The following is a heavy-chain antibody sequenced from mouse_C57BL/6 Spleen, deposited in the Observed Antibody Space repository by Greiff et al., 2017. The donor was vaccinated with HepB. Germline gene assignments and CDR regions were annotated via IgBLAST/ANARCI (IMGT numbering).Heavy chain of an antibody. CDR1: GYTFTSYW. CDR2: IDPSDSYT. CDR3: ARNYGISYYFDY. D-gene: IGHD1-1*01. J-gene: IGHJ2*01. Sequence: QVQLQQPGAELVRPGTSVKLSCKASGYTFTSYWMHWVKQRPGQGLEWIGVIDPSDSYTNYNQKFKGKATLTVDTSSSTSYMQLSSLTSEDSAVSYCARNYGISYYFDYWGQGTTLTVSS. V-gene: IGHV1-59*01.